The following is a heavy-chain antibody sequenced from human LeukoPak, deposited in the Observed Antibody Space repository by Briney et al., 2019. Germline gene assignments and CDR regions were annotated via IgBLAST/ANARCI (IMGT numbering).Heavy chain of an antibody. Sequence: GGSLRLSCAASGFTFSDYYMSWIRQAPGKGLEWISHISSITGYTKSADSVKGRFTISRDNAKNSLYLEMNSLRAEDTALYYCARDYYDSGSYGWFDPWGHGTLVTVSS. CDR1: GFTFSDYY. CDR3: ARDYYDSGSYGWFDP. V-gene: IGHV3-11*05. D-gene: IGHD3-10*01. CDR2: ISSITGYT. J-gene: IGHJ5*02.